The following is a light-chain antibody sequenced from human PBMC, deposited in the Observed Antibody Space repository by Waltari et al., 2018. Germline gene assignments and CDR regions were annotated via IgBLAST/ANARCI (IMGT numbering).Light chain of an antibody. CDR1: SGHSSYA. CDR3: QTWGTGIWV. V-gene: IGLV4-69*01. J-gene: IGLJ3*02. CDR2: LNSDGSH. Sequence: QLVLTQSPSASASLGASVNLTCTLSSGHSSYAIAWHQQQPEKGPRYLMKLNSDGSHSKGDGIPDRFSGSSSGAERYLTISSLQSEDAADYYCQTWGTGIWVFGGGTKLTVL.